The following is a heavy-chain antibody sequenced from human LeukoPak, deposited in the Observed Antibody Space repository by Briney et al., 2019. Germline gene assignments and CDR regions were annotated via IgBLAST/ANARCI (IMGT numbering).Heavy chain of an antibody. CDR1: GGSFSGYY. CDR2: INHSGST. V-gene: IGHV4-34*01. J-gene: IGHJ4*02. Sequence: SETLSLTCAVYGGSFSGYYWSWIRQPPGKGLEWIGEINHSGSTNYNPSLKSRVTISVDTSKNQFSLKLSSVTAADTAVYYCARAYHDRGRFADYWGQGTLVTVSS. D-gene: IGHD3-22*01. CDR3: ARAYHDRGRFADY.